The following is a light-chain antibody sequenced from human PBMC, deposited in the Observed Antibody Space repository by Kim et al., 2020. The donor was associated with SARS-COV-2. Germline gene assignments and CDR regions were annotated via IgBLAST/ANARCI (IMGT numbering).Light chain of an antibody. J-gene: IGLJ2*01. CDR1: RSNIGVNS. CDR3: GTWDASLTAGEV. V-gene: IGLV1-51*01. Sequence: VTLSGLGSRSNIGVNSVSWYQHLPGSAPKLLIYDNDKRPSGVPDRFSGAKSGTSATLGITGLQPGDEADYFCGTWDASLTAGEVFGGGTQLTVL. CDR2: DND.